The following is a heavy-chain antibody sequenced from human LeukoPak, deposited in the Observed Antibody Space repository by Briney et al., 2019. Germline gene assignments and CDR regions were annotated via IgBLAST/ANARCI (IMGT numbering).Heavy chain of an antibody. CDR3: ARDRGIVSIHYSYYMDV. D-gene: IGHD3-10*01. CDR2: ISYDGSKE. CDR1: GFIFGTYG. Sequence: GGSLRLSCAASGFIFGTYGMHWVRQAPGKGLEWVAVISYDGSKEYYADSVKGRFTISRDNSKNTLYLQINSLRAEDTAVYYCARDRGIVSIHYSYYMDVWGKGTTVTVSS. V-gene: IGHV3-30*03. J-gene: IGHJ6*03.